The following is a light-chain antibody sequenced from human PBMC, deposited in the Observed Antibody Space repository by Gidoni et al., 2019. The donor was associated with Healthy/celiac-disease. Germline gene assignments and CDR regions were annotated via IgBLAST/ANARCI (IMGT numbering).Light chain of an antibody. CDR2: DAS. CDR3: QQYDNRPSIT. V-gene: IGKV1-33*01. Sequence: IQITQSPSSLSPSVGERVTITCQASQDISNYLNLYQQKPGNAPTRLIYDASNLEKGVPSRFSGSGSGTDVTFTISSMQPEDIATYYCQQYDNRPSITFGQGTRLEIK. J-gene: IGKJ5*01. CDR1: QDISNY.